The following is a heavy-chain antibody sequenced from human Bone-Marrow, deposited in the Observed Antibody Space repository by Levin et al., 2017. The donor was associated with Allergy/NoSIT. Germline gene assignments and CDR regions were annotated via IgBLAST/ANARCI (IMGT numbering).Heavy chain of an antibody. J-gene: IGHJ4*02. CDR3: AKDISGDGSNFDH. CDR2: ITWNRGKK. D-gene: IGHD5-24*01. CDR1: GFNVDDSA. Sequence: LSLTCAVSGFNVDDSAMHWVRQAPGKGLEWVSGITWNRGKKDYADSVKGRFTISRDNAKNSLYLQMNSLRTEDTALYYCAKDISGDGSNFDHWGQGTLVTVSS. V-gene: IGHV3-9*01.